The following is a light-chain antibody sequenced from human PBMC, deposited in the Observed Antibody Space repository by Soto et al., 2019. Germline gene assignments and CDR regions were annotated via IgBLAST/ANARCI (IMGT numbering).Light chain of an antibody. CDR1: QNVSSS. CDR3: QRRISWPRGLT. V-gene: IGKV3-11*01. Sequence: EVVLTQAPAALSLSPGERGTLSCRASQNVSSSVAWYQQKPGQAPRLLIYDASNRATGIPARFSGSGSGTDFTLTISSLEPEDFVVYYCQRRISWPRGLTFGGGTKVEIK. J-gene: IGKJ4*01. CDR2: DAS.